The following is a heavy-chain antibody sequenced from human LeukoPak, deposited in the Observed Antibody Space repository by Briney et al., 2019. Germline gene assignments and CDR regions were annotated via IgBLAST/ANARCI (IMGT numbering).Heavy chain of an antibody. J-gene: IGHJ6*02. Sequence: GGSLRLSCAASGFTFSSYAMSWVRQAPGKGLEWVSAISGSGGSTYYADSVKGRFTISRDNSKNTLYLQMNSLRAEDTAVYYCARDEYYYDSSGYSGPGYYYGMDVWGQGTTVTVSS. CDR1: GFTFSSYA. V-gene: IGHV3-23*01. D-gene: IGHD3-22*01. CDR3: ARDEYYYDSSGYSGPGYYYGMDV. CDR2: ISGSGGST.